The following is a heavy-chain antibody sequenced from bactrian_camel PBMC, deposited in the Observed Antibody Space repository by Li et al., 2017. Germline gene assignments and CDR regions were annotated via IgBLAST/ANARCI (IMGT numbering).Heavy chain of an antibody. Sequence: VQLVESGGGSVQDGGSLRLSCVASGYTYSPYCMGWFRQPPDKGREHVATIERDGTVTYADSVRGRFTISKGNAKNGLYLEMNSLKPEDTAMYYCAAGSAYGGTCGADFNYWGQGTQVTVS. CDR3: AAGSAYGGTCGADFNY. CDR2: IERDGTVT. CDR1: GYTYSPYC. D-gene: IGHD6*01. V-gene: IGHV3S31*01. J-gene: IGHJ6*01.